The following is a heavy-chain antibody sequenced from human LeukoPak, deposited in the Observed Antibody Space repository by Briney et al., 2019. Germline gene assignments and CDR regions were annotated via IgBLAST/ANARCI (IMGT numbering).Heavy chain of an antibody. CDR3: ARRSGSGDFLIDY. Sequence: GEAPKISCRGSGYSFNSYWIDWVRQTPGKGLEVMGIINSSDADTTYSPSFQGQVTISADRSISTAYLQRSRLKTSDTAMYYCARRSGSGDFLIDYSGEGTLVTVSS. CDR1: GYSFNSYW. CDR2: INSSDADT. J-gene: IGHJ4*02. D-gene: IGHD3-10*01. V-gene: IGHV5-51*01.